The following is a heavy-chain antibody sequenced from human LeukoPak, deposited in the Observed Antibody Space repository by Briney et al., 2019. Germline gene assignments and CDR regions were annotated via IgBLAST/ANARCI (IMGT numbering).Heavy chain of an antibody. CDR1: GGSISSGGYY. CDR2: IYYSGST. V-gene: IGHV4-31*03. J-gene: IGHJ4*02. D-gene: IGHD6-19*01. CDR3: ARHINSGWYSLIGFDY. Sequence: SQTLSLTCTVSGGSISSGGYYWSWIRQHPGKGLEWIGYIYYSGSTNYNPSLKSRVTISVDTSKNQFSLKLSSVTAADTAVYYCARHINSGWYSLIGFDYWGQGTLVTVSS.